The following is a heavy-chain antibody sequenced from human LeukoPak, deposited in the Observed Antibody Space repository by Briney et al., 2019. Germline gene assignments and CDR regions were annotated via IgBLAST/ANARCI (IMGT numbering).Heavy chain of an antibody. V-gene: IGHV3-9*01. D-gene: IGHD6-19*01. J-gene: IGHJ4*02. CDR1: GLTFDDYA. CDR2: ICWHSGSI. Sequence: PGGSLRLSCAASGLTFDDYAMHWVRHAPGKGLDWVSGICWHSGSIGYADSVKGRFTISRDNPKNSLYLQMNSLRAEDTAVYYCARVRRSGWGVVGYWGQGTLVTVSS. CDR3: ARVRRSGWGVVGY.